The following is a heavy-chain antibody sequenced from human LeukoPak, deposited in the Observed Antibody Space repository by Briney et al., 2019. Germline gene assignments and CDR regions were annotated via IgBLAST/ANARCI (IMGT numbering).Heavy chain of an antibody. CDR3: ARGDWCY. Sequence: GGSLRLSCAASGFIFGSYSMTWVRQAPGKGLEWVSVIYGDGSTSYSDSVKGRFAISRDNSKNTLYLQMNSRSAEDTAVYQCARGDWCYWGRETLVSVFS. CDR1: GFIFGSYS. J-gene: IGHJ4*02. V-gene: IGHV3-53*01. D-gene: IGHD3/OR15-3a*01. CDR2: IYGDGST.